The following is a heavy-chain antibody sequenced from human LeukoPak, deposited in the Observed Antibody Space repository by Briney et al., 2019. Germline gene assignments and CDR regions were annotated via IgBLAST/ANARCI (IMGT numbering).Heavy chain of an antibody. CDR1: GFTFDDYA. CDR3: AKHGYYYDSSGYYCDPYFDY. J-gene: IGHJ4*02. D-gene: IGHD3-22*01. Sequence: GGSLRLSCAASGFTFDDYAMHWVRQAPGKGLEWVSGISWNSGSIGYADSVKGRFTISRDNAKNSLYLQMNSLRAEDTALYYCAKHGYYYDSSGYYCDPYFDYWGQGTLVTVSS. CDR2: ISWNSGSI. V-gene: IGHV3-9*01.